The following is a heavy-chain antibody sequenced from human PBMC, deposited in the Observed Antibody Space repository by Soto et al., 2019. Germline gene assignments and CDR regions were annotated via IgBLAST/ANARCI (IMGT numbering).Heavy chain of an antibody. CDR2: IYPGDSDT. J-gene: IGHJ4*02. V-gene: IGHV5-51*01. CDR1: GYSFTSYW. D-gene: IGHD2-2*02. Sequence: PGESLKISVTGSGYSFTSYWIGGVRQMTGKGLEWMGIIYPGDSDTRDSPSFQGQVTISADKSISTAYLQWSSLKASDTPMHYCARHGAAIPFDYWGQGTLVTVPS. CDR3: ARHGAAIPFDY.